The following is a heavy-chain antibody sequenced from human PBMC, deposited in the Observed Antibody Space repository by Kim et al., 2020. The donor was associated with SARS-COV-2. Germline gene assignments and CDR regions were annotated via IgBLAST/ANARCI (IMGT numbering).Heavy chain of an antibody. V-gene: IGHV1-18*01. CDR3: ARDRLRGGMDV. J-gene: IGHJ6*02. CDR2: T. Sequence: TTYAQKLQGKVTMTPDTSTSTAYMVLRSLRSDGTAVYYCARDRLRGGMDVWGQGTTVTVSS. D-gene: IGHD3-10*01.